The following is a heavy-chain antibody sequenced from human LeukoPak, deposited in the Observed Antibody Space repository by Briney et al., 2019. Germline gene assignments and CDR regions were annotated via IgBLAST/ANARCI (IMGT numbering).Heavy chain of an antibody. D-gene: IGHD3-22*01. CDR2: INTVASYI. Sequence: GGSLRLSCPASGLTFSSFSFNWVRQGPGKGLEWVSSINTVASYIYYADSVKGRFTTSRDNAKNSLYLQMNSLRAEDTGVYYCARLRRNSDKSGFYYYYDYWGQGTLVTVSS. V-gene: IGHV3-21*06. J-gene: IGHJ4*02. CDR3: ARLRRNSDKSGFYYYYDY. CDR1: GLTFSSFS.